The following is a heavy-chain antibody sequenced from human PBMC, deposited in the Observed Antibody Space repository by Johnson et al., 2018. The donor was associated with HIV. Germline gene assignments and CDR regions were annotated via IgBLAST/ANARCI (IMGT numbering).Heavy chain of an antibody. CDR1: GFTFSSYA. CDR2: ISYDGSNK. Sequence: QMLLVESGGGVVQPGRSLRLSCAASGFTFSSYAMHWVRQAPGKGLEWVAVISYDGSNKYYADSVKGRFTISRDNSKNTLYLQMNSLRAEDTAVYYCAREGRGAPHDAFDIWGQGKMVTVSS. J-gene: IGHJ3*02. V-gene: IGHV3-30-3*01. CDR3: AREGRGAPHDAFDI. D-gene: IGHD2-15*01.